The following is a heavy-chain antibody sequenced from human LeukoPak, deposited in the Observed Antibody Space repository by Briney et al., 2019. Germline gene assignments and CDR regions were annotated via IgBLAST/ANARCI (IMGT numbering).Heavy chain of an antibody. CDR1: GGSIISNSYY. J-gene: IGHJ4*02. Sequence: SESLSLTCAVSGGSIISNSYYWGWIRQPPGKGLEWIGSIYYSGSTNYNPSLKSRVTISVDTSKNQFSLKLSSVTAADTAVYYCPSLSMVRGVNGIEYWGQGTLVTVSS. V-gene: IGHV4-39*07. D-gene: IGHD3-10*01. CDR3: PSLSMVRGVNGIEY. CDR2: IYYSGST.